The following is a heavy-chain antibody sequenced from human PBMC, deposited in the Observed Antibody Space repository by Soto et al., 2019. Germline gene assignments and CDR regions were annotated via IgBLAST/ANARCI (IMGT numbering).Heavy chain of an antibody. D-gene: IGHD4-17*01. CDR2: ISVRGDYR. CDR1: GFTFSSSG. CDR3: ANHGGFDF. V-gene: IGHV3-23*01. Sequence: EGQLLQSGGGLVQPGESLRVSCAASGFTFSSSGMSWVRQAPGKGLEWVSSISVRGDYRYYADSVKGRFTISRDNSKNTLYLQMNSLTAEDTAVYYCANHGGFDFWGQGTMFAVSS. J-gene: IGHJ3*01.